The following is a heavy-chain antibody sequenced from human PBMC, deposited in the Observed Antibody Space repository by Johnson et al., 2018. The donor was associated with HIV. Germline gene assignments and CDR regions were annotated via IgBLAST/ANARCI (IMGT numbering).Heavy chain of an antibody. V-gene: IGHV3-11*04. CDR1: GFTFSDHY. D-gene: IGHD2-21*01. CDR2: ISSSGSNR. J-gene: IGHJ3*02. CDR3: ASDYSDI. Sequence: GLVKPGGSLRLSCVASGFTFSDHYLSWIRQAPGKGLEWVAHISSSGSNRDYSDSVKGRFTISRDNAKNSLFLQMNSLRAEDTAVYYCASDYSDIWGQGTMVTVSS.